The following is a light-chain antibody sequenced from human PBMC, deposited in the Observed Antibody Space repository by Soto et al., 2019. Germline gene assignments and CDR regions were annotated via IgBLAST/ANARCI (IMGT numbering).Light chain of an antibody. CDR3: ISYAGSNNWV. V-gene: IGLV2-8*01. Sequence: QSALTQPPSASGSPGQSVTISCTGTSSDVGGYNYVSWYQQHPGKAPKVMIYEVTKRPSGVPDRFSGSKSGNTASLTVSGLQAEDEADYYCISYAGSNNWVFGGGTKLTVL. J-gene: IGLJ2*01. CDR2: EVT. CDR1: SSDVGGYNY.